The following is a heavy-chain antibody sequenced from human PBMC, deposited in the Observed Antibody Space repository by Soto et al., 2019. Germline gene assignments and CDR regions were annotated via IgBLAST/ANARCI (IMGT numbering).Heavy chain of an antibody. CDR2: TSYEGGTK. V-gene: IGHV3-30-3*01. CDR3: AKLFAGFSYYFDH. CDR1: GFTFNTHA. Sequence: QVLLVESGGGVVQPGGSLRLSCTASGFTFNTHAMHWVRQAPGKGLEWVAVTSYEGGTKYYADYAQGRFTSSRDNSKNTLYLQMNSLRAEETAVCYCAKLFAGFSYYFDHLGQGTLVTVSS. J-gene: IGHJ4*02. D-gene: IGHD3-10*02.